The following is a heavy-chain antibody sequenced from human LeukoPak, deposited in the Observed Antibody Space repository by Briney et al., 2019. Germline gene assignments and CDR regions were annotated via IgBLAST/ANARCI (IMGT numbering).Heavy chain of an antibody. CDR3: ARDTQLST. J-gene: IGHJ3*01. V-gene: IGHV3-23*01. D-gene: IGHD3-16*02. CDR2: ISYSGANS. Sequence: PPGGSLRLSCAAPGSTFSGSAMSWVRQAPGEGLEWVSLISYSGANSYYTDSVRGRLTISRDNSKDTLFLQMNSLRAEDTAIYYCARDTQLSTWGLGTMVTVSS. CDR1: GSTFSGSA.